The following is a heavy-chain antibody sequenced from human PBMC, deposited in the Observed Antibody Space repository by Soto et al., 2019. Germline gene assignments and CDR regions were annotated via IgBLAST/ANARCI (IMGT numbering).Heavy chain of an antibody. CDR3: ARGSVGYYNYFGLDV. Sequence: QVQLVQSGAEVKKPGASVKVSCRASGYTVTSFGISWVRQAPGQGLEWMGWISAYNGNTNYAQKLQGRVTMTTDTSXNTAYLELRSLRSDDTAVYFCARGSVGYYNYFGLDVWGQGTTVTVSS. V-gene: IGHV1-18*01. CDR2: ISAYNGNT. J-gene: IGHJ6*02. CDR1: GYTVTSFG.